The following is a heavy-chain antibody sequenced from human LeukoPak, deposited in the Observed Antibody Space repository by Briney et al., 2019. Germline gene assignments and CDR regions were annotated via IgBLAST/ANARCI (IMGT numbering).Heavy chain of an antibody. CDR3: ARQSIAVAGGLLNYYYYYMDV. J-gene: IGHJ6*03. CDR2: IYSGGST. V-gene: IGHV3-53*01. CDR1: GFTVSSNY. D-gene: IGHD6-19*01. Sequence: AGGSLRLSCAASGFTVSSNYMSWVRQAPGKGLEWVLVIYSGGSTYYADSVKGRFTISRDNSKNTLYLQMNSLRAEDTAVYYCARQSIAVAGGLLNYYYYYMDVWGKGTTVTVSS.